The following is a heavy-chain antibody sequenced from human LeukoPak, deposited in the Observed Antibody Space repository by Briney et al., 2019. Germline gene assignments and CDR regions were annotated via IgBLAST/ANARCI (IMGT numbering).Heavy chain of an antibody. CDR3: AREVYSNFEFDP. J-gene: IGHJ5*02. CDR1: GGSFSGYY. V-gene: IGHV4-34*01. D-gene: IGHD4-11*01. CDR2: INHSGST. Sequence: SETLSLTCAVYGGSFSGYYWSWIRQPPGKGLEWIGEINHSGSTNYNPSLRSRVTISADTSKNQFPLNLSSVTAADTAVYYCAREVYSNFEFDPWGRGTLVTVSS.